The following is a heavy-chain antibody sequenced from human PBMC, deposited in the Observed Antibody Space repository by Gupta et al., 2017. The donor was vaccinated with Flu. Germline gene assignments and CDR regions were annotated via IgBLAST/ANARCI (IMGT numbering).Heavy chain of an antibody. CDR3: TTASGTFRYYDWLSAAEAFIGFDY. J-gene: IGHJ4*02. Sequence: EVQLVESGGDLVKPGGSLILACAASGFTFSNAWMSWVRQAPGKGLEWVGRIKSKGDGGTTDYAAAVKGRFTISRDDSRNTVYLQMNSLKAEDTAVYYCTTASGTFRYYDWLSAAEAFIGFDYWGQGTLVTVSA. D-gene: IGHD3-9*01. V-gene: IGHV3-15*01. CDR2: IKSKGDGGTT. CDR1: GFTFSNAW.